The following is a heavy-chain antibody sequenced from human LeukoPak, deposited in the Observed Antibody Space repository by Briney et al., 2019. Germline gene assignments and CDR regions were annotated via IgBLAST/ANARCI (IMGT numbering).Heavy chain of an antibody. CDR3: AKRVNYGGSSAFDY. CDR1: GFTFSSYG. V-gene: IGHV3-30*18. J-gene: IGHJ4*02. D-gene: IGHD4-23*01. Sequence: GGSLRLSCAASGFTFSSYGMHWVRQAPGKGLEWVAVISYDGSNKYYADSVKGRFTISRDNSKNTLYLQMNSLRAEDTAVYYCAKRVNYGGSSAFDYWGQGTLVTVSS. CDR2: ISYDGSNK.